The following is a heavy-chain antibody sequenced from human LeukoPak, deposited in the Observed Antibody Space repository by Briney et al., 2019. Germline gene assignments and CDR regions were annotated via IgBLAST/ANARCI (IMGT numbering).Heavy chain of an antibody. CDR3: ARERRGDYVWGSYRFSDRPNDY. Sequence: GGSLRLSCAASGFTFSDYAMIWVRQAPGGGLEWVSAISGSGGSTYYADSVKGRFTISRDNSKNTLYLQMNSLRAEDTAVYYCARERRGDYVWGSYRFSDRPNDYWGQGTLVTVSS. V-gene: IGHV3-23*01. J-gene: IGHJ4*02. CDR2: ISGSGGST. D-gene: IGHD3-16*02. CDR1: GFTFSDYA.